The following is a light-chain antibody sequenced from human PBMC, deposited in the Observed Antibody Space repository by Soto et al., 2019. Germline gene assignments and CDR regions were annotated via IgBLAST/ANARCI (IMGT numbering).Light chain of an antibody. V-gene: IGLV1-44*01. CDR2: VND. CDR3: VAWDDSLNGHV. J-gene: IGLJ1*01. Sequence: QSVLAQPPSASGTPGQRVTISCSGGSSNMGTNTVSWYQQVPGTAPKVLIYVNDQRPSGVPDRFSGSNSGTSASLAISGFQPEDEAEYYCVAWDDSLNGHVFGTGTKVTVL. CDR1: SSNMGTNT.